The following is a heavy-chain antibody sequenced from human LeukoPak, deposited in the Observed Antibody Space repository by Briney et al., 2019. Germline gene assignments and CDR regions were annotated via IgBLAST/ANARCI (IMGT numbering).Heavy chain of an antibody. Sequence: ASVKVSCKASGYTFTGYYMHWVRQAPGQGLEWMGWINPNSGGTNYAQKVQGRVTMTTDTSTSTAYMELRSLRSDDTAVYYCATLREGYLGYCSGGSYQPDAFDIWGQGTMVTVSS. CDR1: GYTFTGYY. D-gene: IGHD2-15*01. CDR2: INPNSGGT. V-gene: IGHV1-2*02. J-gene: IGHJ3*02. CDR3: ATLREGYLGYCSGGSYQPDAFDI.